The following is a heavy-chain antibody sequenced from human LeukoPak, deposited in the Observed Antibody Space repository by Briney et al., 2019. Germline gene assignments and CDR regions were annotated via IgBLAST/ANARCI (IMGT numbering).Heavy chain of an antibody. CDR3: TRDRGAYNLYDY. J-gene: IGHJ4*02. CDR1: GFTFGDYA. CDR2: IRSKAYGETA. V-gene: IGHV3-49*03. D-gene: IGHD1-1*01. Sequence: GGSLRLSCTASGFTFGDYAMSWIRQAPGKGLGWVGFIRSKAYGETADYAASVKGRFTISRDDSKAIAYLQMNSLKTEDTAVYHCTRDRGAYNLYDYWGQGTLVTVSS.